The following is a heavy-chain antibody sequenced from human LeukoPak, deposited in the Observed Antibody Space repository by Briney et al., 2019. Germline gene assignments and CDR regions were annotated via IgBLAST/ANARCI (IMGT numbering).Heavy chain of an antibody. D-gene: IGHD2-15*01. J-gene: IGHJ4*02. CDR3: ARAVVVVVAVYFDY. V-gene: IGHV4-30-2*01. CDR1: GGSISSGGYS. Sequence: PSETLSLTCAVSGGSISSGGYSWRWIRQPPGTGPEWIGYIYHSGSTYYNPSPKSRVTISVDRSNNQFSLKLSSVTAADTAVYYCARAVVVVVAVYFDYWGQGTLVTVSS. CDR2: IYHSGST.